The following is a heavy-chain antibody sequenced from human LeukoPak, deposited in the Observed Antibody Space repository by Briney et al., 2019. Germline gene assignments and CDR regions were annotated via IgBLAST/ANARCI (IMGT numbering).Heavy chain of an antibody. CDR1: GGSISSYY. CDR3: ARGPGITIFGVVGYYFDY. CDR2: IYTSGST. J-gene: IGHJ4*02. D-gene: IGHD3-3*01. V-gene: IGHV4-4*07. Sequence: SETLSLTCTVSGGSISSYYWSWIRQPAGKGLEWIGRIYTSGSTNYNPSLKSRVTISVDTSKNQFSLKLSSVTAADTAVYYCARGPGITIFGVVGYYFDYWGQGTLVTVSS.